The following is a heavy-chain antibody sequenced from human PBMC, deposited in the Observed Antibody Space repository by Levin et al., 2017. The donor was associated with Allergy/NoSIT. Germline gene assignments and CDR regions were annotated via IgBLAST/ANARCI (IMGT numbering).Heavy chain of an antibody. CDR1: GFTFSHYA. D-gene: IGHD3-22*01. CDR3: AAGAITTEFDY. CDR2: ISSNGDTT. Sequence: GGSLRLSCAASGFTFSHYAMHWVRQAPGKGLEYVSAISSNGDTTYYANSVKGRFTISRDNSKNTLFLQMGSLRDEDMAVYYCAAGAITTEFDYWGQGTLVTVSS. V-gene: IGHV3-64*01. J-gene: IGHJ4*02.